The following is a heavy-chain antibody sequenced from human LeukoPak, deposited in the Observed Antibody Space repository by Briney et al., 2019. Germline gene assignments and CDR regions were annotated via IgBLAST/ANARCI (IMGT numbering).Heavy chain of an antibody. CDR1: GGTFSSYA. V-gene: IGHV1-69*04. CDR3: ARGGSGGDI. J-gene: IGHJ3*02. Sequence: SVKVSCKASGGTFSSYAISWVRQAPGQGLEWMGRIIPIFGIANYAQRFQGRVTITADKSTSTAYMELSSLRSEDTAVYYCARGGSGGDIWGQGTMVTVSS. CDR2: IIPIFGIA. D-gene: IGHD3-10*01.